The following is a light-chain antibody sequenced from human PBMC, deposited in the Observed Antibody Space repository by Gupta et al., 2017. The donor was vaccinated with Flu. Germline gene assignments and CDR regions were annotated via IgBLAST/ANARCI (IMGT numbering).Light chain of an antibody. V-gene: IGKV1-5*03. J-gene: IGKJ1*01. Sequence: DIQMTQSPSTLSASVGDRVTLTCRASQSISSWLAWYQQKPGKAPNLVNYKASSLESGVPSRYSGSGSGTEFTLTISSLQPDDVATYYCQQYNGTFGQGTKVEIK. CDR2: KAS. CDR3: QQYNGT. CDR1: QSISSW.